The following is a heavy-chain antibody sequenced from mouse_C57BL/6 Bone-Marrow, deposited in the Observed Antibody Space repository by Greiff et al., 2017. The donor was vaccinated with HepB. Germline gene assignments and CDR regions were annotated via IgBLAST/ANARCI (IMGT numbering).Heavy chain of an antibody. CDR3: ARVYDGFAY. Sequence: VQLQQPGAELVKPGASVKLSCKASGYTFTSYWMQWVKQRPGQGLEWIGEIDPSDSYTNYNQKFKGKATLTVDTSSSTAYMQLSSLTSEDSAGYYCARVYDGFAYWGQGTLVTVSA. J-gene: IGHJ3*01. D-gene: IGHD2-14*01. CDR2: IDPSDSYT. V-gene: IGHV1-50*01. CDR1: GYTFTSYW.